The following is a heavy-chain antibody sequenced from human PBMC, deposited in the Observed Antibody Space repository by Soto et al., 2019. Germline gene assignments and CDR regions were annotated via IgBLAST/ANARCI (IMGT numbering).Heavy chain of an antibody. V-gene: IGHV5-51*01. Sequence: GESLKISCKGSGYSFTSYWIGWVRQMPGKGLEWMGIIYPGDSDTRYSPSFQGQVTISADKSISTAYLQWSSSWYFGAYYYGMDVWGQGTTVTVSS. D-gene: IGHD6-13*01. CDR3: DV. CDR1: GYSFTSYW. CDR2: IYPGDSDT. J-gene: IGHJ6*02.